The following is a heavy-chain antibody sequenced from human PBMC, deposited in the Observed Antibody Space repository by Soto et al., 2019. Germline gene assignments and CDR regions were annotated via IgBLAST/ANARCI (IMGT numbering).Heavy chain of an antibody. J-gene: IGHJ5*02. Sequence: GGSLRLSCAASGFTFSDYYMTWIRQAPGKGLEWLSYMSSSGGAIYYADSVKGRFTISRDNARNSLYLQMNRLRAEDTAVYYCGRVLAARRNWFDPWGQGTLVTVSS. CDR1: GFTFSDYY. CDR3: GRVLAARRNWFDP. V-gene: IGHV3-11*01. D-gene: IGHD6-6*01. CDR2: MSSSGGAI.